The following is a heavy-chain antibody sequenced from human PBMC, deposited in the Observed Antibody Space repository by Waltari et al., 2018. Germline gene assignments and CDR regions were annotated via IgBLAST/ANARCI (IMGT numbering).Heavy chain of an antibody. CDR1: GFTVSSPH. D-gene: IGHD5-18*01. J-gene: IGHJ4*02. CDR3: ARARDEHTAMVFFDL. V-gene: IGHV3-66*02. CDR2: MYPPGSS. Sequence: DVQLAESGGGLVHPGGSLSLSGAASGFTVSSPHMSWVRQSPGKGLEWVSVMYPPGSSYNADAVEGRFSISRDISQNTVHLQMNNLRLEDTAIYYCARARDEHTAMVFFDLWGQGTVVTVSS.